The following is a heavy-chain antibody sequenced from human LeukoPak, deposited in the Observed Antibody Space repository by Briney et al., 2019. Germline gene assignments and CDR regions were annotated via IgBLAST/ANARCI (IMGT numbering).Heavy chain of an antibody. D-gene: IGHD2-8*01. CDR2: IYTSGST. V-gene: IGHV4-61*02. CDR3: ARDVYDAFDI. Sequence: PSQTLSLTCTVSGGGISGGSYYCSWIRQPAGKGREWIGRIYTSGSTKYNPSRKRRVTISVDTSKPQSSLKLSPVPAADTAVYYCARDVYDAFDIWGQGTMVTVSS. CDR1: GGGISGGSYY. J-gene: IGHJ3*02.